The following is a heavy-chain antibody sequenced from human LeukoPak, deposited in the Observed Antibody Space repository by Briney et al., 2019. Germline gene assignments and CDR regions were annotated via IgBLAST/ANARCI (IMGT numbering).Heavy chain of an antibody. J-gene: IGHJ4*02. D-gene: IGHD3-16*01. CDR1: GFTFSGYA. CDR2: ITGDCKYI. V-gene: IGHV3-21*01. CDR3: AREGNDYYYDQ. Sequence: GGSLRLSCAASGFTFSGYAMSWVRQAPGKGLEWVSSITGDCKYITYADSVKGRFTISRDNAKNSLYLQVASLRGDDTATYYCAREGNDYYYDQWGQGTLVTVSP.